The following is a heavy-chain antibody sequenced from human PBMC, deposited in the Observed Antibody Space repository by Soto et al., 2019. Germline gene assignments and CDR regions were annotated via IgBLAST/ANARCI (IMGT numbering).Heavy chain of an antibody. J-gene: IGHJ4*02. CDR2: ISSSSSYI. Sequence: GGSLRLSCAASGFTFSSYSMNWVRQAPGKGLEWVSSISSSSSYIYYADSVKGRFTISRDNAKNSLYLQMNSLRAEDTAVYYCARGPTSYCSGGSCYLTFDYWGQGTLVTVSS. D-gene: IGHD2-15*01. CDR1: GFTFSSYS. V-gene: IGHV3-21*01. CDR3: ARGPTSYCSGGSCYLTFDY.